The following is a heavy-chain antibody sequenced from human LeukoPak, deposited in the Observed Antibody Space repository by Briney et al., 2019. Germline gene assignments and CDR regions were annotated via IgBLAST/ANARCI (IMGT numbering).Heavy chain of an antibody. CDR1: GFTVSDNY. Sequence: GGSLRLSCAASGFTVSDNYMSWVRQAPGKGLEWVSSISSSSSYIYYADSVKGRFTISRDNAKNSLYLQMNSLRAEDTAVYYCARDERTSSSFDYWGQGTLVTVSS. CDR3: ARDERTSSSFDY. J-gene: IGHJ4*02. CDR2: ISSSSSYI. V-gene: IGHV3-21*01.